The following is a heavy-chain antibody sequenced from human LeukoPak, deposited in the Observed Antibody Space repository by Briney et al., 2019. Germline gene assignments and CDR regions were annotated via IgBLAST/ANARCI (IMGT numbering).Heavy chain of an antibody. CDR1: GFTFTNAW. V-gene: IGHV3-15*01. D-gene: IGHD3-10*02. CDR3: TTHRYYYVIDY. CDR2: IKSKTDGGTT. Sequence: GGSLRLSCAASGFTFTNAWMSWFRQAPGKGLESVGRIKSKTDGGTTDYAAPVKGRFTMSRDDSKNTMYLEMNGLQTEDTAVYYCTTHRYYYVIDYWGQGTLVTVSS. J-gene: IGHJ4*02.